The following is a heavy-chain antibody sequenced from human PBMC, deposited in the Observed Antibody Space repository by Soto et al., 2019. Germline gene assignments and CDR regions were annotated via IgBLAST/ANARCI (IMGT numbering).Heavy chain of an antibody. CDR2: IIPIFGTA. CDR1: GGTFSSYS. Sequence: QVQRVQSGAEVKKPGSSVKVYCKASGGTFSSYSINWVRQAPGQGLEWMGEIIPIFGTANYAQKFQGRVTITADESTSTAYMELSSLRSEDTAVYYCARDGGRHSVGIDYWGQGTLVTVSS. J-gene: IGHJ4*02. V-gene: IGHV1-69*01. CDR3: ARDGGRHSVGIDY. D-gene: IGHD1-26*01.